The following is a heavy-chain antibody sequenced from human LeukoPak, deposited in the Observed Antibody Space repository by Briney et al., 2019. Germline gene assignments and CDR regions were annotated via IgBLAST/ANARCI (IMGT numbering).Heavy chain of an antibody. Sequence: PGGSLRLSCAASGFTFSSYGMHWVRQAPGKGLEWVAVISYDGSNKYYADSVKGRFTISRDNSRNTLYLQMNSLRAEDTAVYYCAKGVAVAGTVSTPLDWGQGTLVTVSS. CDR2: ISYDGSNK. J-gene: IGHJ4*02. CDR3: AKGVAVAGTVSTPLD. CDR1: GFTFSSYG. V-gene: IGHV3-30*18. D-gene: IGHD6-19*01.